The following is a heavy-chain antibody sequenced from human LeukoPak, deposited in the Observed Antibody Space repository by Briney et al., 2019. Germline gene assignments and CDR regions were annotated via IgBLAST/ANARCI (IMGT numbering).Heavy chain of an antibody. D-gene: IGHD5-18*01. CDR3: ARALWIQSHYGMDV. V-gene: IGHV4-61*01. CDR2: IFYSGST. J-gene: IGHJ6*02. Sequence: SETLSLTCTVSGYSISSGYYWGWIRQPPGKGLEWIGYIFYSGSTNYNPSLKSRVTISGDTSKNQFSLKLSSVTAADTAVYYCARALWIQSHYGMDVWGQGTTVTVSS. CDR1: GYSISSGYY.